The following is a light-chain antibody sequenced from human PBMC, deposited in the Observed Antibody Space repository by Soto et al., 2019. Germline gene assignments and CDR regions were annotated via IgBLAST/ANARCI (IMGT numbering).Light chain of an antibody. CDR1: QSVSSN. CDR3: QQYNNWPIT. Sequence: EIVMTQSPATLSVSPGERATLSCRASQSVSSNLAWYQQKAGQAPRILINGASTRATGIPARFSGSGSGTEFTLTLSSLESEDLAVYYCQQYNNWPITFGQGTRLEIK. V-gene: IGKV3-15*01. J-gene: IGKJ5*01. CDR2: GAS.